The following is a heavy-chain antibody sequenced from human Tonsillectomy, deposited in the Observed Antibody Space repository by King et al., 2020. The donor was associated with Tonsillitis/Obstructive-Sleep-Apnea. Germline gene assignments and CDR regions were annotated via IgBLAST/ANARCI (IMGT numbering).Heavy chain of an antibody. D-gene: IGHD1-14*01. CDR1: GFNVSNNY. CDR2: IYSDGRT. V-gene: IGHV3-66*01. Sequence: VQLVESGGGLVQPGGSLRLSCAASGFNVSNNYMSWVRQAPGKGLEWVSVIYSDGRTYYADSVKGRFTISRDNSKNTLYLQMNSLRAEDTAVYYWATSSIIYDYWGQGTLVTVSS. CDR3: ATSSIIYDY. J-gene: IGHJ4*02.